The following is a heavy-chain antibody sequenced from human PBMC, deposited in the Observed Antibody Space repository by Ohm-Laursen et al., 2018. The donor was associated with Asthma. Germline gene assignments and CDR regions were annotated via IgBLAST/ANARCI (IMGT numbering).Heavy chain of an antibody. CDR1: GFTFDDYA. Sequence: SSLRLSCSASGFTFDDYAMHWVRQAPGKGLEWVSVISWNSGSIGYADSVKGRFTISRDNAKNSLYLQMNSLRAEDTALYYCAKEIRGFAFDIWGQGTMVTVSS. V-gene: IGHV3-9*01. CDR2: ISWNSGSI. J-gene: IGHJ3*02. CDR3: AKEIRGFAFDI. D-gene: IGHD3-16*01.